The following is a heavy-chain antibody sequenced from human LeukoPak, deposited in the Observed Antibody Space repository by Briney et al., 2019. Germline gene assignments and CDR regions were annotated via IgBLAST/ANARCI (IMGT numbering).Heavy chain of an antibody. J-gene: IGHJ4*02. D-gene: IGHD3-22*01. CDR3: AKRALTYYYDSSGYLNY. CDR1: GFTFSSYG. V-gene: IGHV3-30*18. Sequence: GGSLRLSCAASGFTFSSYGMHWVRQAPGKGLEWVAVISYDGSNKYYADSVKGRFTISRDNSKNTLYLQMNSLRAEDTAVYYCAKRALTYYYDSSGYLNYWGQGTLVTVSS. CDR2: ISYDGSNK.